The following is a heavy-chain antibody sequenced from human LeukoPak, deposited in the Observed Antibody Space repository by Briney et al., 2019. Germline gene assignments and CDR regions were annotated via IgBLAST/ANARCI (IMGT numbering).Heavy chain of an antibody. CDR1: GYTLTELS. J-gene: IGHJ6*03. D-gene: IGHD2-2*01. CDR3: ATRAADVPTRPAYYHFFMDV. Sequence: ASVKVSCKVSGYTLTELSMHWVRQAPGNGLEWMGGVDPEDGETIYAQKFQGRDTMTEDTSTDTAYMELSSLRSEDTAVYYCATRAADVPTRPAYYHFFMDVGGKGTTVTVSS. CDR2: VDPEDGET. V-gene: IGHV1-24*01.